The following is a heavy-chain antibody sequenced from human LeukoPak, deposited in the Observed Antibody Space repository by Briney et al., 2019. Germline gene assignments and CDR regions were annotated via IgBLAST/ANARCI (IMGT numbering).Heavy chain of an antibody. D-gene: IGHD6-13*01. CDR1: GFIFDDYA. J-gene: IGHJ4*02. CDR2: IDWNSASI. Sequence: GRSLRLSCVGSGFIFDDYAMHWVRQAPGQGLEWVAGIDWNSASIGYADSVKGRFTISRDNAKNSLYLHMNSLRIDDMALYYCAKFAQNSWPFYSDSWGQGTLVTVSS. V-gene: IGHV3-9*03. CDR3: AKFAQNSWPFYSDS.